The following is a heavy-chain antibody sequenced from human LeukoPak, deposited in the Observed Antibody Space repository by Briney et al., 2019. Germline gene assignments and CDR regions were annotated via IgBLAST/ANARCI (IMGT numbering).Heavy chain of an antibody. CDR3: AKAPVGGDYVWVSYRHAYGDAFDI. D-gene: IGHD3-16*02. V-gene: IGHV3-23*01. J-gene: IGHJ3*02. CDR1: GFTFSSYA. CDR2: ISGSGGST. Sequence: GSLRLSCAASGFTFSSYAMSWVRQAPGKGLEWVSAISGSGGSTYYADSVKGRFTISRDNSKNTLYLQMNSLRAEDTAVYYCAKAPVGGDYVWVSYRHAYGDAFDIWGQGTMVTVSS.